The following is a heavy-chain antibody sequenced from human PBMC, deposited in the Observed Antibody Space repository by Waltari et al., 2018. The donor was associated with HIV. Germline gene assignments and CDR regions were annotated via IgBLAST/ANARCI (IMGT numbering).Heavy chain of an antibody. J-gene: IGHJ4*02. V-gene: IGHV4-4*02. CDR3: ASLKGHPMSGAGAFDY. Sequence: QVQLQESGPGLVKPSKTLLLICDVSRGSIGSSNWWAWVRQTPGQGLEWIGEIFHSGGVNYSPSLRSRVTISLDKSKNRFSLKLISVTAADTATYFCASLKGHPMSGAGAFDYWGQGILVTVS. CDR1: RGSIGSSNW. CDR2: IFHSGGV. D-gene: IGHD2-8*02.